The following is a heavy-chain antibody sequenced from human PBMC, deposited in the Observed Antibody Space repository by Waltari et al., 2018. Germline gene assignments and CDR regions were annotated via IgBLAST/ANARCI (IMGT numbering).Heavy chain of an antibody. V-gene: IGHV4-59*08. Sequence: QVHLQESGPGLVKHSETLSLTCTVSGGSINSYYWSWIRQPPGKGLEWIAYIYYSGSANYNPSLKGRVTISVDTSKNQFSLNLTSVTAADTAVYYCARHFSGLGYYFDYWGLGTLVTVSS. J-gene: IGHJ4*02. CDR1: GGSINSYY. D-gene: IGHD3-16*01. CDR3: ARHFSGLGYYFDY. CDR2: IYYSGSA.